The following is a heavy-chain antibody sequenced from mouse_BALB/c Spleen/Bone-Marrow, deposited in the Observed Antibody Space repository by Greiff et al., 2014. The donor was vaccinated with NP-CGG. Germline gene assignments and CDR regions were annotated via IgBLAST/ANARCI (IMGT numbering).Heavy chain of an antibody. V-gene: IGHV14-3*02. D-gene: IGHD2-2*01. CDR2: IDPANGNT. CDR3: ARWLRRYYAMDY. Sequence: VQLQQSGAELVKPGASVKLSCTASGFNIKDTYMHWVKQRPEQGLEWIGRIDPANGNTKYDPKFQGKATITADTSSNTVYLQLSSLTSEDTAVYYCARWLRRYYAMDYWGQGTSVTVPS. CDR1: GFNIKDTY. J-gene: IGHJ4*01.